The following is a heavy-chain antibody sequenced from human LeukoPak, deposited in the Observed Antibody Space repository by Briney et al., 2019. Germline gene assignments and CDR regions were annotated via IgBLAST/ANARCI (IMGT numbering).Heavy chain of an antibody. D-gene: IGHD3-10*01. CDR2: INSDGSST. Sequence: GGSLRLSCAASGFTFSSYWMHWVRQAPGKGLVWVSRINSDGSSTSYADSVKGRFTISRDNAKNTLYLQMNSLRAEDTAVYYCAKAGVWFGVYFDYWGQGTLVTVSS. CDR1: GFTFSSYW. J-gene: IGHJ4*02. V-gene: IGHV3-74*01. CDR3: AKAGVWFGVYFDY.